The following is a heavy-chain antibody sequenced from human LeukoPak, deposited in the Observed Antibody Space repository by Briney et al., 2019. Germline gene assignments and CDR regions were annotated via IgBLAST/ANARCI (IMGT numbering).Heavy chain of an antibody. V-gene: IGHV1-69*05. D-gene: IGHD3-3*01. J-gene: IGHJ6*03. Sequence: ASVKVSCKASGGTFSSYAISWVRQAPGQGLEWMGGIIPIFGTANYAQKFQGRVTITTDESTSTAYMELSSLRSEDMAVYYCARGGSLRFLEWLPQYYYYMDVWGKGTTVTVSS. CDR2: IIPIFGTA. CDR3: ARGGSLRFLEWLPQYYYYMDV. CDR1: GGTFSSYA.